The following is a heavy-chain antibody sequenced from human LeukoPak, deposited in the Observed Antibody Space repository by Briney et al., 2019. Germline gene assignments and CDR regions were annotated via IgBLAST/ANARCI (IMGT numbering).Heavy chain of an antibody. J-gene: IGHJ3*02. Sequence: SVKVSCKASGGTFSSYAISWVRQAPGQGLEWMGGIIPIFGTANYAQKFQGRVTMTRDMSTSTVYMELSSLRSEDTAVYYCARGREYSSSDDAFDIWGQGTMVIVSS. D-gene: IGHD6-6*01. CDR3: ARGREYSSSDDAFDI. V-gene: IGHV1-69*05. CDR2: IIPIFGTA. CDR1: GGTFSSYA.